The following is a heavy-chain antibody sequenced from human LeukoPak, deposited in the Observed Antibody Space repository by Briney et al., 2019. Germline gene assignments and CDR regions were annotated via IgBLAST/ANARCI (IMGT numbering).Heavy chain of an antibody. V-gene: IGHV3-53*01. CDR2: IYGDGRT. D-gene: IGHD3-3*01. CDR1: GFSVSNNY. Sequence: GGSLRLSCVVSGFSVSNNYIIWVRQAPGNGLERVSVIYGDGRTSHSASVRGRFTISRDDSKNIVSLQMNNLRAEDTAVYYCARGRGLGVVSPYFDYWGQGTLVTVSS. CDR3: ARGRGLGVVSPYFDY. J-gene: IGHJ4*02.